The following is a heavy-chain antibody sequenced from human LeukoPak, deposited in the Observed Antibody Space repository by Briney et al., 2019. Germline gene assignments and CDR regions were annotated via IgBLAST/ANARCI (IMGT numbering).Heavy chain of an antibody. V-gene: IGHV4-61*02. D-gene: IGHD1-26*01. Sequence: SETLSLTCIVSGGAISSGSYYWGWIRQPAGKGLEWIGRIYTSGSTNYNPSLKSRVTMSVDTSKNQFSLKLSSVTAADTAVYYCARDGRGGSYLYDYYYYYMDVWGKGTTVTISS. CDR1: GGAISSGSYY. CDR2: IYTSGST. J-gene: IGHJ6*03. CDR3: ARDGRGGSYLYDYYYYYMDV.